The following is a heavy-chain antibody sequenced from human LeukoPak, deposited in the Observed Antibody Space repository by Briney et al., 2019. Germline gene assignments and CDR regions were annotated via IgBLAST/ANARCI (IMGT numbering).Heavy chain of an antibody. J-gene: IGHJ6*03. CDR1: GGSISSSSYY. Sequence: PSETLSLTCNVSGGSISSSSYYWGWIRQPPGKGLEWIGSLYYSVSTYYNPSLKSRVTISGDMSNNQFSLKLSSVTAADTAVYYCTRGDGDWNFPYFYNMDVWGKGTRVTVSS. V-gene: IGHV4-39*07. CDR3: TRGDGDWNFPYFYNMDV. CDR2: LYYSVST. D-gene: IGHD1-7*01.